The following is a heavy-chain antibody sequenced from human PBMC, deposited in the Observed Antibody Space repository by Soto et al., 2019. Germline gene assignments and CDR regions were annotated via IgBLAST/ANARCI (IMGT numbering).Heavy chain of an antibody. CDR2: IYSGGST. V-gene: IGHV3-66*01. J-gene: IGHJ3*02. Sequence: EVQLVESGGGLVQPGGSLRLSCAASGFTVSSNYMSWVRQAPGKGLEWVSVIYSGGSTYYADSVKGRFTISRDNSTNTLYLQMNSRRAEDTAVDYCARDNGGILADDAFVIWGQGTMVTVSS. D-gene: IGHD2-15*01. CDR3: ARDNGGILADDAFVI. CDR1: GFTVSSNY.